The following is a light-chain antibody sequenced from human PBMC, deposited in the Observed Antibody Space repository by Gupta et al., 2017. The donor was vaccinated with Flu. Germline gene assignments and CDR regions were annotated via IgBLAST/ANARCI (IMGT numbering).Light chain of an antibody. CDR2: QGD. CDR1: SGAVASAF. J-gene: IGLJ3*02. CDR3: QSYDGATWV. V-gene: IGLV6-57*03. Sequence: FVLTQPHSVSESPGKTVTISCTRNSGAVASAFVQWLQQRPGSAPTTVIYQGDERPSGVPARFSGFIDTSSNSASLVISGVRNEDEADYYCQSYDGATWVFGGGTKLTVL.